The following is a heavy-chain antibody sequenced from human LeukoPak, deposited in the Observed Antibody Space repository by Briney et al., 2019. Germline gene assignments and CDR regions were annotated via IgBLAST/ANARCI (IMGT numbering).Heavy chain of an antibody. CDR3: AKPRDIDSWAFDV. D-gene: IGHD2-15*01. CDR2: ISYDGRNK. V-gene: IGHV3-30*18. CDR1: GFAVSANY. J-gene: IGHJ3*01. Sequence: GGSLRLSCAASGFAVSANYMNWVRQAPGKGLEWVAAISYDGRNKYYADSVKGRFTISRDNSKNTLNLQMNSLRTEDTAVFYCAKPRDIDSWAFDVWGQGTMVTVSS.